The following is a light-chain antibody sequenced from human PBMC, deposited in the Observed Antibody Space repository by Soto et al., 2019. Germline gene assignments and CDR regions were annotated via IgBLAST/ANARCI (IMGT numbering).Light chain of an antibody. V-gene: IGKV1-39*01. CDR1: QSISTY. Sequence: DIQMTQSPSSLSASVRDRVTITCRASQSISTYLNWYQQKPGKVPKLLIYAASTLQSGVPSRFRGSESGTDFTLTISSLQPEXXATYYCQQSYNSPWTFAQGTKVEIK. CDR3: QQSYNSPWT. J-gene: IGKJ1*01. CDR2: AAS.